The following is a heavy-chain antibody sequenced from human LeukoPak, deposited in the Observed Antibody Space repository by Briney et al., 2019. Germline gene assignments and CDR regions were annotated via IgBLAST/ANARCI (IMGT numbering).Heavy chain of an antibody. D-gene: IGHD4-17*01. J-gene: IGHJ2*01. Sequence: GGSLRLSCAASGFTFSSYEMNWVRQAPGKGLEWVSYISSSGSTIYYADSVKGRFTISRDNAKNSLYLQMNSLRAEDTAVYYCARDWVTTVTRGYLDLWGRGTLVTVSS. V-gene: IGHV3-48*03. CDR3: ARDWVTTVTRGYLDL. CDR2: ISSSGSTI. CDR1: GFTFSSYE.